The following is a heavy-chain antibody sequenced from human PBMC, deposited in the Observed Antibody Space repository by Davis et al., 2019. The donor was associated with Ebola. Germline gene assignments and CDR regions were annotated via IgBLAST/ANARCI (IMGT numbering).Heavy chain of an antibody. CDR3: TRDCCGEAFDS. D-gene: IGHD2-21*01. CDR1: GFTFSTYW. J-gene: IGHJ4*02. V-gene: IGHV3-74*01. CDR2: INTDGDDT. Sequence: PGGSLRLSCAASGFTFSTYWMHWVRQLPGKGLVWVSRINTDGDDTSYADSVEGRFTVSRDNAKNTLYVQMNSLRAEDTGIYYCTRDCCGEAFDSWGQGTLVTVSS.